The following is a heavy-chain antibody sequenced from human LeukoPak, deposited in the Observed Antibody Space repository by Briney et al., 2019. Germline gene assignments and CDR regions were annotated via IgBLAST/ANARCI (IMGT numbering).Heavy chain of an antibody. CDR1: EFTFSTYG. CDR2: ISYDGSNK. J-gene: IGHJ4*02. D-gene: IGHD5-18*01. Sequence: GRSLRLSCVASEFTFSTYGMHWVRQAPGKGLEWVAVISYDGSNKYYADSVKGRFTISRDNSKNTLYLQMNSLRAEDTAVYYCARGITAMVLDYWGQGTLVTVSS. CDR3: ARGITAMVLDY. V-gene: IGHV3-30*03.